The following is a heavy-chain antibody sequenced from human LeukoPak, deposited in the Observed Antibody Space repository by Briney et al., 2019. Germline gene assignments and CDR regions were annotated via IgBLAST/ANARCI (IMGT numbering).Heavy chain of an antibody. CDR3: ARAPSSGYDYYFDY. CDR2: IYSGGST. Sequence: GGSLRLSCAASGFTVSSNYMSWARQAPGKGLEWVSVIYSGGSTYYADSVKGRFTISRDNSKNTLYLQTNSLRAEDTAVYYCARAPSSGYDYYFDYWGQGTLVTVSS. V-gene: IGHV3-53*01. J-gene: IGHJ4*02. CDR1: GFTVSSNY. D-gene: IGHD3-22*01.